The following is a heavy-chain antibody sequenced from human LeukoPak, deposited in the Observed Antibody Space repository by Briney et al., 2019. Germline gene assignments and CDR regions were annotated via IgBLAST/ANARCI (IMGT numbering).Heavy chain of an antibody. Sequence: ASVKVSCKASGYTFTSYDINWVRQATGQGLEWMGWMNPNSGNTGYAQKFQGRVTITRNTSIGTAYMELSSLRSEDTAVYYCARATRTGFWIERYYFDYWGQGTLVTVSS. J-gene: IGHJ4*02. CDR1: GYTFTSYD. D-gene: IGHD1-1*01. CDR2: MNPNSGNT. CDR3: ARATRTGFWIERYYFDY. V-gene: IGHV1-8*03.